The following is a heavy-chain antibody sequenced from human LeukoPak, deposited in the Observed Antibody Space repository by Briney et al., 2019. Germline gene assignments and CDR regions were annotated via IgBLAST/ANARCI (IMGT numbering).Heavy chain of an antibody. CDR2: ISGSGGST. Sequence: GGSLRLSCAASGFTFSSYAMSWVRQAPGKGLEWVSAISGSGGSTYYADSVKGRFTISRDNSKNTLYLQMNSLRAEDTAVYYCALNYYGSGSRRFDFDYWGQGTLVTVSS. J-gene: IGHJ4*02. CDR1: GFTFSSYA. V-gene: IGHV3-23*01. D-gene: IGHD3-10*01. CDR3: ALNYYGSGSRRFDFDY.